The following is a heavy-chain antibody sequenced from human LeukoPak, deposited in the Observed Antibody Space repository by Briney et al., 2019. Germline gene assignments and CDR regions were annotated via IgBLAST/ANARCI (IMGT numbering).Heavy chain of an antibody. CDR1: GYTFTSYY. V-gene: IGHV1-46*03. CDR3: ARDLDYSNYGVFYYYYMDV. D-gene: IGHD4-11*01. J-gene: IGHJ6*03. Sequence: EASVKVSCKASGYTFTSYYMHLVRQAPGQGLEWMGIINPSGGSTSYAQKFQGRVTMTRDTSTSTVYMELSSLRSEDMAVYYCARDLDYSNYGVFYYYYMDVWGKGTTVTVSS. CDR2: INPSGGST.